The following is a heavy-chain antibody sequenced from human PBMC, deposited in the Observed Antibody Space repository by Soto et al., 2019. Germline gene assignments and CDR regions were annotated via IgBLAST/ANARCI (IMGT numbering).Heavy chain of an antibody. D-gene: IGHD3-22*01. CDR2: IGTAGDT. V-gene: IGHV3-13*01. CDR3: ARGDSSGYYYYGMDV. CDR1: GFTFSSYD. J-gene: IGHJ6*02. Sequence: PGGSLRLSCAASGFTFSSYDMHWVRQATGKGLEWVPAIGTAGDTYYPGSVKGRFTISRENAKNSLYLQMNSLRAGDTAVYYCARGDSSGYYYYGMDVWGQGTTVTVSS.